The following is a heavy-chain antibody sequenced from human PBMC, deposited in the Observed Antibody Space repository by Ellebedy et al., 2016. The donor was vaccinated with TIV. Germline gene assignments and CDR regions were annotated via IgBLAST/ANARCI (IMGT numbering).Heavy chain of an antibody. CDR2: ISVYNGNT. Sequence: AASVKVSCKASGGTFSSYVSSWVRQAPGPGLEWMGWISVYNGNTNYAQKVQGRVTMTTETSTSTAEMELTRRRSDDTAVYYCARDWKSGSWSYYYGMDVWGQGTTVTVSS. D-gene: IGHD2-15*01. CDR1: GGTFSSYV. CDR3: ARDWKSGSWSYYYGMDV. V-gene: IGHV1-18*01. J-gene: IGHJ6*02.